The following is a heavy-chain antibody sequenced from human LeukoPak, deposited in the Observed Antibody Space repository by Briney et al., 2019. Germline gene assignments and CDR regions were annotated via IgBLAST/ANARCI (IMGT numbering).Heavy chain of an antibody. Sequence: SETLSLTCTVSGGSISSGDYFWNWLRQPPGKGVEWIGYIYDTGSTYYKPSLKSRITMSLDTSKNQFSLKLTSVTAADTAVYYCARGMEYYYGMDVWGQGTTFTVSS. CDR2: IYDTGST. D-gene: IGHD3-3*01. V-gene: IGHV4-30-4*01. J-gene: IGHJ6*02. CDR3: ARGMEYYYGMDV. CDR1: GGSISSGDYF.